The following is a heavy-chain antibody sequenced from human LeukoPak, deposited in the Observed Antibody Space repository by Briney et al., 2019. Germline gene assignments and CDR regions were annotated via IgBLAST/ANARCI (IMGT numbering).Heavy chain of an antibody. D-gene: IGHD3-10*01. CDR1: GGSISSGSYY. CDR2: IYTSGST. Sequence: SQTLSLTCTVSGGSISSGSYYWSWIRQPAGKGLGWIGRIYTSGSTNYNPSLKRRVTISVDTSKNQFSLKLSSVTAADTAVYYCARALNLRYYYGSGSRGYYYYMDVWGKGTTVTISS. CDR3: ARALNLRYYYGSGSRGYYYYMDV. J-gene: IGHJ6*03. V-gene: IGHV4-61*02.